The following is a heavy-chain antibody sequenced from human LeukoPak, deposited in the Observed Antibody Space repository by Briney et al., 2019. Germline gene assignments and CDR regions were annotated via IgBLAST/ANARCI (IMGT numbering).Heavy chain of an antibody. Sequence: GGSLRLSCAASGFTFSSYSMNWVRQAPGKGLEWVSSISSSSSYIYYADSVKGRFTISRDNAKNSLYLQMNSLRAEDTAVYYCARAPQGYCSGGSCYRNWFDPWGQGTLVTVSS. V-gene: IGHV3-21*01. D-gene: IGHD2-15*01. CDR1: GFTFSSYS. J-gene: IGHJ5*02. CDR3: ARAPQGYCSGGSCYRNWFDP. CDR2: ISSSSSYI.